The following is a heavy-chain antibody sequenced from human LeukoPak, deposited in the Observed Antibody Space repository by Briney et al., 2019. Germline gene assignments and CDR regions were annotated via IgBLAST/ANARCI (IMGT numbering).Heavy chain of an antibody. CDR3: ARKRAVAGIYYFDF. CDR1: GFTFSTHG. D-gene: IGHD6-13*01. J-gene: IGHJ4*02. Sequence: PGGSLRLSCVASGFTFSTHGMNWARQAPGKGLEWLSYISGSANTIYYSDSVKGRFTISRDNAKSSLYLQMTSLRAEDTAVYYCARKRAVAGIYYFDFWGQGTLLTVSS. V-gene: IGHV3-48*01. CDR2: ISGSANTI.